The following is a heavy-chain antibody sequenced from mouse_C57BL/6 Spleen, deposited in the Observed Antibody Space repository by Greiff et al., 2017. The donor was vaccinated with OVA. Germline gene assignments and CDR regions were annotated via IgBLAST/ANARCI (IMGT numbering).Heavy chain of an antibody. V-gene: IGHV5-15*01. Sequence: EVKLMESGGGLVQPGGSLKLSCAASGFTFSDYGMAWVRQAPRKGPEWVAFISNLAYSIYYADTVTGRFTISRENAKNTLYLEMSSLRSEDTAMYYCARQNYDYDGYFDVWGTGTTVTVSS. J-gene: IGHJ1*03. D-gene: IGHD2-4*01. CDR3: ARQNYDYDGYFDV. CDR1: GFTFSDYG. CDR2: ISNLAYSI.